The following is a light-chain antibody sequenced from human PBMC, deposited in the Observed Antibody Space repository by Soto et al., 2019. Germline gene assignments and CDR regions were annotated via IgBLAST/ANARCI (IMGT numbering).Light chain of an antibody. CDR1: QSISSY. V-gene: IGKV1-39*01. CDR2: AAS. J-gene: IGKJ1*01. CDR3: QQSYSTPVT. Sequence: DIQMTQSPSSLSASVGDRVTITCRASQSISSYLNWYQQKPGKAPKLLIYAASSLQSGVPSRFSGSGSGTEFTLTISSLQPEDFATYYCQQSYSTPVTFGQWTKVEIK.